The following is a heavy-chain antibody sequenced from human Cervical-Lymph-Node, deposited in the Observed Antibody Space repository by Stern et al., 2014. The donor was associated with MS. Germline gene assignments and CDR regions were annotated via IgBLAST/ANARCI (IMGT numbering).Heavy chain of an antibody. CDR2: IYYSGST. J-gene: IGHJ5*02. CDR3: ARGVVVVPAAMSWFDP. CDR1: GGSISSGGYY. Sequence: QVQLQESGPGLVTPSQTLSLTCTVSGGSISSGGYYWIRIRQPPGKGLEWIGYIYYSGSTYYNPSLKSLVTISVDTSKNQFSLKLSSVTAADTAVYYCARGVVVVPAAMSWFDPWGQGTLVTVSS. D-gene: IGHD2-2*01. V-gene: IGHV4-31*01.